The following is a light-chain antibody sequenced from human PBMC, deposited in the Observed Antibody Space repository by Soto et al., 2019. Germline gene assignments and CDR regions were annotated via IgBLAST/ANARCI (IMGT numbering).Light chain of an antibody. CDR1: QGVSSY. V-gene: IGKV3D-11*01. J-gene: IGKJ2*01. Sequence: EIVLTQSPATLSLSPGERATLSCRASQGVSSYLAWYQQKTGQAPRLLIYDASNRATGIPARFSGSGPGTDFTLTISSLETEDFAVYYWQQDLAFGQGTKLEIK. CDR2: DAS. CDR3: QQDLA.